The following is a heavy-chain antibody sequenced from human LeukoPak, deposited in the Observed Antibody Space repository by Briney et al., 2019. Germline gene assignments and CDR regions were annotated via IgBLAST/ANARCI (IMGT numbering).Heavy chain of an antibody. CDR3: ARGMATIFYYFDY. D-gene: IGHD5-24*01. CDR1: GFTFSSYW. Sequence: GGSLRLSCAASGFTFSSYWMSWVRQAPGKGLEWVANIKQDGSEKYYVDSVKGRFTISRDNAKNSLYLQMNSLRAEDTAVYYCARGMATIFYYFDYWGQGTLGTVSS. V-gene: IGHV3-7*01. CDR2: IKQDGSEK. J-gene: IGHJ4*02.